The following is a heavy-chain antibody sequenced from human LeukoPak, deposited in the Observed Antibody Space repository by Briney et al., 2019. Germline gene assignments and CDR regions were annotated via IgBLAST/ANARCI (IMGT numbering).Heavy chain of an antibody. CDR1: GFTFSKVW. V-gene: IGHV3-15*01. CDR3: ARDRRLHQ. CDR2: IKSKTDGGAT. J-gene: IGHJ1*01. Sequence: PGGSLRLSCATSGFTFSKVWMSWVRQAPGKGLEWVGRIKSKTDGGATDYAAPVKGRFIISRDDSTNTLSLQMNSPRVEDTAIYHCARDRRLHQWGQGTLVTVSS.